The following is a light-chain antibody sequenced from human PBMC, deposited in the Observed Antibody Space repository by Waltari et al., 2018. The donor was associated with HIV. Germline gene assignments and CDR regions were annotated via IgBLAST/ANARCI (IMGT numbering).Light chain of an antibody. CDR1: QSVSSY. Sequence: EIVLTQSPATLSLSPGERATLSCRASQSVSSYLAWYRQKPGQAPRLLIYDASLRATGTPARFSGSGSGTEFTLTISIVQSEDFAVYYCQQYNDWPPLTFGGGTKVEIK. CDR3: QQYNDWPPLT. CDR2: DAS. V-gene: IGKV3D-15*03. J-gene: IGKJ4*01.